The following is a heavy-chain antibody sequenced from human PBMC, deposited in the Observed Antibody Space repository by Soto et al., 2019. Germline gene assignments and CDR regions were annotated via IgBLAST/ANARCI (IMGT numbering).Heavy chain of an antibody. V-gene: IGHV4-31*03. CDR3: ARSPSPNSYKWFDP. CDR2: IYYSGST. D-gene: IGHD7-27*01. J-gene: IGHJ5*02. CDR1: GGSISSGGYY. Sequence: SETLSLTCTVSGGSISSGGYYWSWIRHHPGKGLEWIGYIYYSGSTYYNPSLKSRVTISVDTSKNQFSLKLSSVTAADTAVYYCARSPSPNSYKWFDPWGPGPMITVSS.